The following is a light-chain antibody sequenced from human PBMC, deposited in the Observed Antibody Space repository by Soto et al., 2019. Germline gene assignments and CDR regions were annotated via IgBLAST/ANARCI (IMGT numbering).Light chain of an antibody. V-gene: IGKV3-15*01. CDR3: QQYNNWPPWT. J-gene: IGKJ1*01. CDR1: QSISSN. CDR2: GAS. Sequence: EIVMTQSPATRSVSPGDRATLSCRASQSISSNLAWYQQKPGQAPRLLIYGASTRATGIPARFGGSGSGTEFTLTISSLQSEDFAVYYCQQYNNWPPWTFGQGTKVDIK.